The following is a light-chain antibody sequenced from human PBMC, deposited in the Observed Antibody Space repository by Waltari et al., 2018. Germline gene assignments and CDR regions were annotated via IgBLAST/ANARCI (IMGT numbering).Light chain of an antibody. J-gene: IGKJ1*01. CDR2: AAS. V-gene: IGKV3-20*01. Sequence: EIVLMQSPGTLSLSAGERATLSCRASQGVSNSHLAWYQQIPGQAPRLLIYAASRRATGVPDRLSGSGSGTDFTLTISRLEPEDFAVYYCQQYGSAPRTFGQGTKVDIK. CDR3: QQYGSAPRT. CDR1: QGVSNSH.